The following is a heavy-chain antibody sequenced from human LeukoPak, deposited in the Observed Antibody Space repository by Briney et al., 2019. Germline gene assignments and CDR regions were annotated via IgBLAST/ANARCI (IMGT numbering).Heavy chain of an antibody. CDR1: GGSISSYY. CDR3: ARLSSRSAFDI. V-gene: IGHV4-59*08. J-gene: IGHJ3*02. CDR2: IYYSGST. D-gene: IGHD2-2*01. Sequence: PSETLSLTCTVSGGSISSYYWSWIRQPPGKGLEWIGYIYYSGSTNYNPSLKSRVTISVDTSKNQFSLKLSSVTAADTAVYYCARLSSRSAFDIWGQGTTVTVSS.